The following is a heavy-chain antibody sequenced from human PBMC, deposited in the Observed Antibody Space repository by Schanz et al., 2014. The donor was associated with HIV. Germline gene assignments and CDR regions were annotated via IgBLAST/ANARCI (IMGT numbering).Heavy chain of an antibody. CDR1: GFTFSTYG. CDR3: AAGITHPGAFDI. V-gene: IGHV3-NL1*01. J-gene: IGHJ3*02. D-gene: IGHD3-16*01. Sequence: QVQLVESGGGLVQPGRSLRLSCAASGFTFSTYGMHWVRQAPGKGLEWVSVIYSGGSTDYADSVKGRFTISRDNSKNLYLHMNSLRAEDTAVYYCAAGITHPGAFDIWGQGTMVTVSS. CDR2: IYSGGST.